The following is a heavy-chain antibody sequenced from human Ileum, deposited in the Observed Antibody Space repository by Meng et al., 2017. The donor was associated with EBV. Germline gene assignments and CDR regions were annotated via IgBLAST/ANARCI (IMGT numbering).Heavy chain of an antibody. D-gene: IGHD1-26*01. V-gene: IGHV3-23*04. CDR2: IGGSGDST. CDR1: GFTFSNYA. J-gene: IGHJ4*02. Sequence: EVEVVESGGGLVQPGGSLRLSCVVSGFTFSNYAMSWVRQAPGKGLEWVSDIGGSGDSTYYADSVKGRFTISRDNSKNTLYLQMNSLRAEDTAVYYCVKGNSGRYYYFDYWGQGTLVTVSS. CDR3: VKGNSGRYYYFDY.